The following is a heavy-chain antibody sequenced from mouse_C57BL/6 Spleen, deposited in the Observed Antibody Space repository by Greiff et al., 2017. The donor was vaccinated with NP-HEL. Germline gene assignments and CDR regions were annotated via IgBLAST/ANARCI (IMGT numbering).Heavy chain of an antibody. CDR2: IHPNSGST. D-gene: IGHD5-1*01. Sequence: QVQLQQPGAELVKPGASVKLSCKASGYTFTSYWMHWVKQRPGQGLEWIGMIHPNSGSTNYNEKFKSKATLTVDKSSSTAYMQLSSLTSEDSAVYYCARSEEYGGDWFAYWGQGTLVTVSA. CDR3: ARSEEYGGDWFAY. J-gene: IGHJ3*01. V-gene: IGHV1-64*01. CDR1: GYTFTSYW.